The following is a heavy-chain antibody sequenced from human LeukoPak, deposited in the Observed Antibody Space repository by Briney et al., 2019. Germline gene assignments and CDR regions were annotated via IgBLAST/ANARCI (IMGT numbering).Heavy chain of an antibody. V-gene: IGHV3-53*01. D-gene: IGHD6-6*01. J-gene: IGHJ4*02. CDR3: AREPLVGTFDY. Sequence: GGSLRLSCAASGFTVSSNYMSWVRQAPGKGLEWVSVIYSGGSTYYADSVKGRFTISRDNSKNTLYLQMNSLRAEDTAVYYCAREPLVGTFDYWGQGTLVIVSS. CDR1: GFTVSSNY. CDR2: IYSGGST.